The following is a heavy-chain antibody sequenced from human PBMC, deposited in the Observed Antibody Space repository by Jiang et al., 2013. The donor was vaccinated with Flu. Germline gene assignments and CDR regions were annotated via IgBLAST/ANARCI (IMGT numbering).Heavy chain of an antibody. CDR2: IYYSGST. D-gene: IGHD3-3*01. J-gene: IGHJ4*02. Sequence: GPGLVKPSETLSLTCTVSGGSISSYYWSWIRQPPGKGLEWIGYIYYSGSTNYNPSLKSRVTISVDTSKDQFSLKLSSVTAADTAVYYCARVGFGVVIPHYFDYWGQGTLVTVSS. CDR1: GGSISSYY. V-gene: IGHV4-59*01. CDR3: ARVGFGVVIPHYFDY.